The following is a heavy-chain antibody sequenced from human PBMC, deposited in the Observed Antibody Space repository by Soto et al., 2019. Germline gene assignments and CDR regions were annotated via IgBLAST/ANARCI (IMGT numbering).Heavy chain of an antibody. CDR2: IYYSGST. CDR1: GGSIISGGYY. Sequence: QVQVQESGPGLVKPSQTLSLACTVSGGSIISGGYYWSWVRPHPGKGLEWIGYIYYSGSTYYNPSLKSRVTISVGTSKNQFSLQLSSVTAADTAVYYCARRNYDSSGSQIEYWGQGTLVTVSS. D-gene: IGHD3-22*01. J-gene: IGHJ4*02. V-gene: IGHV4-31*03. CDR3: ARRNYDSSGSQIEY.